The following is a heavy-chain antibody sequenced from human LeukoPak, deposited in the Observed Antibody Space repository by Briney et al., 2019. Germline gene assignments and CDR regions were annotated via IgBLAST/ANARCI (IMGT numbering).Heavy chain of an antibody. V-gene: IGHV4-4*07. Sequence: SETLSLTCTVSGDSSSNDYWSWIRLPPGKGLEWIGRIYTSGSTNYNPSLKSRVTMSVDTSKNQFSLKLSSVTAADTAVYYCARRVRLYYYDSSGYYHGYYFDYWGQGTLVTVSS. CDR1: GDSSSNDY. D-gene: IGHD3-22*01. J-gene: IGHJ4*02. CDR3: ARRVRLYYYDSSGYYHGYYFDY. CDR2: IYTSGST.